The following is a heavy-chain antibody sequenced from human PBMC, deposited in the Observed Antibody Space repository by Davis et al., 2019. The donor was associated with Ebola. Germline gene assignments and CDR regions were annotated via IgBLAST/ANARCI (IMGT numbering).Heavy chain of an antibody. J-gene: IGHJ3*02. D-gene: IGHD3-22*01. CDR2: IYRDERT. Sequence: GGSLRLSCAASGFIVSDKYMSWVRQAPGKGLEWVSVIYRDERTYYADSVKGRFTISRDNAKNSLYLQMNSLRPEDTAVYHCARGGYYDSSGYSHAAFDIWGQGTMVTVSS. CDR3: ARGGYYDSSGYSHAAFDI. CDR1: GFIVSDKY. V-gene: IGHV3-53*01.